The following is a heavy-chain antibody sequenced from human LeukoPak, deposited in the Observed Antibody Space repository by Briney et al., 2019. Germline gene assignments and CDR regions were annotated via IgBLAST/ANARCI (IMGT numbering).Heavy chain of an antibody. CDR1: GYTFTSYG. CDR2: ISAYNGNT. D-gene: IGHD6-19*01. Sequence: GASVKVSCKASGYTFTSYGISWVRQAPGQGLEWMGWISAYNGNTNYAQKLQGRVTMTTDTSTSTAYMELRGLRSDDTAVYYCASAVAGTGYFDYWGQGTLVTVSS. V-gene: IGHV1-18*01. CDR3: ASAVAGTGYFDY. J-gene: IGHJ4*02.